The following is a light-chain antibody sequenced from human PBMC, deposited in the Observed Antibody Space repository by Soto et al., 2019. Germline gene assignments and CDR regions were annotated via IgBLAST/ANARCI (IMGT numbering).Light chain of an antibody. CDR1: SSDVGGYNY. CDR2: EVS. CDR3: SSYTSRTTIV. Sequence: QSALTQPASVSGSPGQSITISCTGTSSDVGGYNYVSWYQQHPGKAPKLMIYEVSNRPSGVSNRFSGSKSANTASLTISGLQAEDEADYYCSSYTSRTTIVFGTGTKVTVL. J-gene: IGLJ1*01. V-gene: IGLV2-14*01.